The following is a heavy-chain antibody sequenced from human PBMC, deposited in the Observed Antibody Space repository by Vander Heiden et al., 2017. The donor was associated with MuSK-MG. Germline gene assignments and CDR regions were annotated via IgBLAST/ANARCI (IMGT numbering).Heavy chain of an antibody. Sequence: QVQMVESGGGVVQPGRSLRLSCAAPGLTFSSYAMHWVRQAPGKGLEWVAVISYDGSNKYYADAVKGRFTISRDNSKNTMYLQMKRMRAEDTAVYYYARGPSSSFHYFQHWGQGTLVTVSS. CDR3: ARGPSSSFHYFQH. CDR2: ISYDGSNK. J-gene: IGHJ1*01. CDR1: GLTFSSYA. V-gene: IGHV3-30-3*01. D-gene: IGHD6-13*01.